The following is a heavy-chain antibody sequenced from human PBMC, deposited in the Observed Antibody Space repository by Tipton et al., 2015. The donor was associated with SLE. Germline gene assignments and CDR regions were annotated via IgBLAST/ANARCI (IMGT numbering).Heavy chain of an antibody. CDR2: IYPTDSDI. Sequence: VQLVQSGAEVKKPGESLRISCKGSGYRFTSYWIGWARQMPGKGLEWMGIIYPTDSDIRYSPSFQGQVTISADRSISTAYLQWSTLKASDTAMYYCVRQDLTGTTFDYWGQGTLVTVSS. D-gene: IGHD1-1*01. CDR1: GYRFTSYW. J-gene: IGHJ4*02. CDR3: VRQDLTGTTFDY. V-gene: IGHV5-51*01.